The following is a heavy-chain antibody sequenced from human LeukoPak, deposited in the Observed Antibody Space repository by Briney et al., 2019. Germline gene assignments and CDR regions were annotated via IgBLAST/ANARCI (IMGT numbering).Heavy chain of an antibody. V-gene: IGHV5-51*01. CDR1: GYSFTIYW. Sequence: GESLKISWKGSGYSFTIYWIAWVRQMPGKGLEWMGILYPGDSDTRYSPSFQGQVTMSADKSNSTAYLQWSSLKASDTALYYCARRDCSGGSCLDYWGQGTLVTVSS. CDR2: LYPGDSDT. J-gene: IGHJ4*02. D-gene: IGHD2-15*01. CDR3: ARRDCSGGSCLDY.